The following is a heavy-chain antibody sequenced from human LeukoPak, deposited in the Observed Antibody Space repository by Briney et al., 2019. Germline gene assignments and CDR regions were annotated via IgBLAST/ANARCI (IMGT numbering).Heavy chain of an antibody. D-gene: IGHD2-15*01. CDR3: ARRMGDTRYCSGYNCFPPDY. V-gene: IGHV3-30*15. Sequence: XRQAPXKXVEWVAGISNGXNEFYADSVKGRFPISRDTSKNTLYLQMSSLRSEDTAVYYCARRMGDTRYCSGYNCFPPDYWGQGTLVTVSS. J-gene: IGHJ4*02. CDR2: ISNGXNE.